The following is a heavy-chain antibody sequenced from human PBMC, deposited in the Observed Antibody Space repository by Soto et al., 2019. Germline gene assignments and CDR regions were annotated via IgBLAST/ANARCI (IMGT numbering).Heavy chain of an antibody. CDR3: ARDDAFDNENGFDM. Sequence: AGGSLRLSCAVSGFPFSFYGFHWVRQSPGKGLEWLGVIVSDGSAIYHADSLEGRFFISRDNSKDILYLQMNSLRVEDTAVCYCARDDAFDNENGFDMWGQGTMVTVSS. J-gene: IGHJ3*02. CDR2: IVSDGSAI. CDR1: GFPFSFYG. D-gene: IGHD3-3*02. V-gene: IGHV3-33*01.